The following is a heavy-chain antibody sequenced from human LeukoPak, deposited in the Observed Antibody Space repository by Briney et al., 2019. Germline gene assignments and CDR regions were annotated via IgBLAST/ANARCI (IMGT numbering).Heavy chain of an antibody. CDR2: LSASSGST. J-gene: IGHJ2*01. CDR1: GFTCSNYA. V-gene: IGHV3-23*01. Sequence: GGSLRLSCAASGFTCSNYAMTWVRQAPGKGLEWVSSLSASSGSTYYADSVRGRFTISRDNSKNTLFLQMNSLRAEDTAVYHCAQDPVDGVARDWYFDVWGRGTLVTVSS. D-gene: IGHD5-12*01. CDR3: AQDPVDGVARDWYFDV.